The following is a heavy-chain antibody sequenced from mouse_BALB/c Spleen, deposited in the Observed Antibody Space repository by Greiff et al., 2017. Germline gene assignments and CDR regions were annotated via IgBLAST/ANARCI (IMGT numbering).Heavy chain of an antibody. J-gene: IGHJ3*01. CDR1: GFNIKDTY. CDR2: IDPANGNT. Sequence: VHVKQSGAELVKPGASVKLSCTASGFNIKDTYMHWVKQRPEQGLEWIGRIDPANGNTKYDPKFQGKATITADTSSNTAYLQLSSLTSEDTAVYYCARDDGYYAWFAYWGQGTLVTVST. D-gene: IGHD2-3*01. CDR3: ARDDGYYAWFAY. V-gene: IGHV14-3*02.